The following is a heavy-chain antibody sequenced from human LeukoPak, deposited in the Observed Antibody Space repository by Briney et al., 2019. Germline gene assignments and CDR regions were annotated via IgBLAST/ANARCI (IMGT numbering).Heavy chain of an antibody. CDR2: IYYSGST. CDR3: ARRPRWSYRNPPLYYYYYGMDV. CDR1: GGSISSYY. Sequence: PSETLSLTCTVSGGSISSYYWSWIRQPPGKGLEWIGYIYYSGSTNYNPSLKSRVTISVDTSKNQFSLKLSSVTAADTAVYYCARRPRWSYRNPPLYYYYYGMDVWGQGTTVTVSS. V-gene: IGHV4-59*01. D-gene: IGHD3-16*02. J-gene: IGHJ6*02.